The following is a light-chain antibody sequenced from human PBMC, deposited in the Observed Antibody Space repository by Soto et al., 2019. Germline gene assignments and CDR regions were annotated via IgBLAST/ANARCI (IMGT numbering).Light chain of an antibody. CDR3: QVWDGSSPHLVV. J-gene: IGLJ2*01. Sequence: SYELTQPPSVSVAPGKTATLTCGGTNIGSKSVHWYQQKPGQAPVLVTSNDSDRPSGVPERFSGSHSGNTATLTISRVEAGDEADYYCQVWDGSSPHLVVFGGGTKLTVL. V-gene: IGLV3-21*04. CDR1: NIGSKS. CDR2: NDS.